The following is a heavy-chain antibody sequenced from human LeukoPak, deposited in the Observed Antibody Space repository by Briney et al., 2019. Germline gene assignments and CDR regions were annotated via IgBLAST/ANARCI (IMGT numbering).Heavy chain of an antibody. V-gene: IGHV3-66*01. CDR1: GFTFSTFA. CDR3: ARAGPSSSWHQFDY. D-gene: IGHD6-13*01. J-gene: IGHJ4*02. Sequence: GGSLRLSCAASGFTFSTFAMIWVRQPPGKGLEWVSVIYSGGRTYYADSVKGRFTISRDNSKNTLYLQMNRLRAEDTAVYYCARAGPSSSWHQFDYWGQGTLVTVSS. CDR2: IYSGGRT.